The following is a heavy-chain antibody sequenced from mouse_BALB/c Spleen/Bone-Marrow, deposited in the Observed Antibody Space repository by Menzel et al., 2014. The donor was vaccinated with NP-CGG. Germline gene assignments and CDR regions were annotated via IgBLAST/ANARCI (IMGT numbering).Heavy chain of an antibody. Sequence: VQLQQSGAELVKPGSSVKLSCKASGYTFPSYYMYWVKQRPGQGLEWIGGINPSNGGTNFNEKFKSRATLTVDKSSNTAYMQLSSLTSEDSAVYYCTRGDDYDEEFAYWGQGTLVTVSA. CDR1: GYTFPSYY. V-gene: IGHV1S81*02. D-gene: IGHD2-4*01. J-gene: IGHJ3*01. CDR2: INPSNGGT. CDR3: TRGDDYDEEFAY.